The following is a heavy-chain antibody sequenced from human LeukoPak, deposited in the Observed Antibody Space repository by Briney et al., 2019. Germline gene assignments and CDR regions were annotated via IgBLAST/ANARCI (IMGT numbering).Heavy chain of an antibody. V-gene: IGHV1-46*01. Sequence: ASVKVSCKASGYIFTTYFIHWVRQAPGQGFEWMGIINPSGGSTSYAQKFQGRVTMTRDMSTSTVYMALFSLRSEDTAVYYCARELSMEDPFTPKNHDSSFGDAFDLWGQGTMVTVSS. CDR1: GYIFTTYF. J-gene: IGHJ3*01. D-gene: IGHD3-22*01. CDR2: INPSGGST. CDR3: ARELSMEDPFTPKNHDSSFGDAFDL.